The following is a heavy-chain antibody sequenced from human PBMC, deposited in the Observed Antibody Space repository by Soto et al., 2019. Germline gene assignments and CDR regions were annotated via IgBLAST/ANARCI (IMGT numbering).Heavy chain of an antibody. CDR2: LGTSGDT. D-gene: IGHD3-3*01. Sequence: EVQLVESGGGLVQPGGSLKLSCVASGFSISSSDMHWVRQVMGKGLEWVSTLGTSGDTFYSGSVKGRFTISREDAKNSFHRQMNNLIAEDSAVYYCTRDRQIYRFYYYGMDVWGQGTAVTVS. J-gene: IGHJ6*02. CDR1: GFSISSSD. V-gene: IGHV3-13*01. CDR3: TRDRQIYRFYYYGMDV.